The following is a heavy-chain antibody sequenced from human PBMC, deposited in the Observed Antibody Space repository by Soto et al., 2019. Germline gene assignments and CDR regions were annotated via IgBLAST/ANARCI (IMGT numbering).Heavy chain of an antibody. CDR1: GGSFSGYY. D-gene: IGHD6-19*01. J-gene: IGHJ4*02. CDR3: ARHLKAVAAAMAY. Sequence: SETLSLTCAVYGGSFSGYYWSWIRQPPGKGLEWIGEINHSGSTNYNPSLKSRVTISVDTSKNQFSLKLSPVTAADTSVYYCARHLKAVAAAMAYWGQGIPVTVS. CDR2: INHSGST. V-gene: IGHV4-34*01.